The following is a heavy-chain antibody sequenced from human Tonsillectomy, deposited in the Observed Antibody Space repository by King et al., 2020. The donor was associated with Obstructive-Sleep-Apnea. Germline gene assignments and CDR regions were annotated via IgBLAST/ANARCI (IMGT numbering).Heavy chain of an antibody. CDR1: GFTFGDYA. J-gene: IGHJ2*01. D-gene: IGHD6-13*01. CDR3: AKGTVGQQLDWYFDL. Sequence: QLVQSGGNLVQPGRSLRLSCAASGFTFGDYAMHWVRQRPGKGLECVSGLIWSSNSIAYADSVKGRFNISRDNAKNSLYLEMDSLTPEDTAFYYCAKGTVGQQLDWYFDLWGRGTLVTVSS. V-gene: IGHV3-9*01. CDR2: LIWSSNSI.